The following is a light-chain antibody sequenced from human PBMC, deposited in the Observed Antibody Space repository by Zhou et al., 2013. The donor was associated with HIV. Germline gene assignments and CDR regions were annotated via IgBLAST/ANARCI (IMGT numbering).Light chain of an antibody. J-gene: IGKJ4*01. CDR2: SAS. V-gene: IGKV1-5*03. CDR1: QDINNF. CDR3: QQYSSYPLT. Sequence: DIQMTQSPSFVSAFVGDRVTITCRASQDINNFLAWYQQKPGRAPTLLIYSASNLQSGVPSRFSGSESGTEFTLTISSLQPDDFAIYYCQQYSSYPLTFGGGTKVEIK.